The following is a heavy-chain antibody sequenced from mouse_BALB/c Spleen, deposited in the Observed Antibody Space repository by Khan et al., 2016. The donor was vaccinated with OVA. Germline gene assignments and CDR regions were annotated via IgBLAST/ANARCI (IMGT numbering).Heavy chain of an antibody. J-gene: IGHJ4*01. CDR1: GFSLSSYG. Sequence: QVQLKESGPGLVAPSQSLSITCTISGFSLSSYGLHWVRQPPGQGLEWLVVIWSDGSKTYNSNLKSRLTITKDNSTSQVFLKMNSLQTDDTGIYYCARQPYYHYYVMDFWGQGTSITVSS. CDR2: IWSDGSK. D-gene: IGHD2-10*01. CDR3: ARQPYYHYYVMDF. V-gene: IGHV2-6-1*01.